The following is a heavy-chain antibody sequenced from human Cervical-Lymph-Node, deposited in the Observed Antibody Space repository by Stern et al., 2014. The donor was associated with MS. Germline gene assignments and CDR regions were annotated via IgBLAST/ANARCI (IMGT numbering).Heavy chain of an antibody. CDR1: GYTFTNYN. D-gene: IGHD3-10*01. Sequence: QVQLVQSGAEVKKPGASVKVSCKASGYTFTNYNIDWVRQATGQGLEWMGWMNPNSGNKGYAQRFQGRVTMPRDTSTSTAYMELSSLKAEDTAVYYCARVRFYGSGIYYALGDGMDVWGQGTTVTVSS. CDR2: MNPNSGNK. J-gene: IGHJ6*02. V-gene: IGHV1-8*01. CDR3: ARVRFYGSGIYYALGDGMDV.